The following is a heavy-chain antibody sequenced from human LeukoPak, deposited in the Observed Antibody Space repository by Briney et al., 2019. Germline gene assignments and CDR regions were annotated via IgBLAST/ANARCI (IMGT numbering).Heavy chain of an antibody. CDR2: VISNGGST. J-gene: IGHJ4*02. CDR1: GFTFNNYA. Sequence: PGGSLRLSCAASGFTFNNYAMTWVRQAPGEGLQWVSSVISNGGSTYHADSVRGRFTISRDNSKNTLYLQMNSLRAEDTAIYYCARGGGGLTVAGRRGIDYWGQGSQVIVSS. D-gene: IGHD6-19*01. CDR3: ARGGGGLTVAGRRGIDY. V-gene: IGHV3-23*01.